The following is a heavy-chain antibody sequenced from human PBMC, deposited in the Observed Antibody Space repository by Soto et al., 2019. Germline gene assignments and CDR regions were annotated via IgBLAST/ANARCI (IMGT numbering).Heavy chain of an antibody. CDR1: GFTFTNYW. D-gene: IGHD4-4*01. CDR3: ARETYRGFYFDY. V-gene: IGHV3-74*01. CDR2: INSDGSRT. J-gene: IGHJ4*02. Sequence: GGSLRLSCAASGFTFTNYWTHWVRQTPGKGLVWVARINSDGSRTSYADSVTGRFTISRDNAKNTLYVQMNSLRVEDTALYYCARETYRGFYFDYWGQGTLVTVSS.